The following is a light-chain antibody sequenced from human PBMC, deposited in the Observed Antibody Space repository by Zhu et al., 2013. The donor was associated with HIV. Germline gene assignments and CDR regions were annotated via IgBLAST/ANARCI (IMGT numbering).Light chain of an antibody. CDR1: QSVINNY. Sequence: EIVLTQSPGTLSLSPGERATLSCRASQSVINNYLAWYQLKPGQPPRLLIYGASTRATAIPDRFSGSGSRTNFTLTIYRLEPEDFAVYSCQQYVTSPYTFGQGTKLEIK. J-gene: IGKJ2*01. CDR2: GAS. CDR3: QQYVTSPYT. V-gene: IGKV3-20*01.